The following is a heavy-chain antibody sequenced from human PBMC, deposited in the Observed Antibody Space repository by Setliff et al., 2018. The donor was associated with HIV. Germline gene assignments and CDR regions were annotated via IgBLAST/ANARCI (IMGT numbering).Heavy chain of an antibody. CDR1: GYTFSNYG. Sequence: ASVKVSCKASGYTFSNYGISWVRQAPGQGLEWMGWISPYNGNTNYVQKLQGRVTITTDTSTSTAYMELRSLRSDDTALYYCARKPTGSLSDYWGQGTLVTVSS. J-gene: IGHJ4*02. V-gene: IGHV1-18*01. D-gene: IGHD1-26*01. CDR3: ARKPTGSLSDY. CDR2: ISPYNGNT.